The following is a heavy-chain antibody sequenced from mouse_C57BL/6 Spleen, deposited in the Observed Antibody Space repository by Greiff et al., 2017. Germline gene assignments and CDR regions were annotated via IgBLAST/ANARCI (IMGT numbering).Heavy chain of an antibody. CDR3: TTTVGDY. CDR1: GFNIKDDY. Sequence: EVKLEESGAELVRPGASVKLSCTASGFNIKDDYMHWVKQRPEQGLEWIGWIDPENGDTEYASKFQGKATITADTSSNTAYLQLSSLTSEDTAVYYCTTTVGDYWGQGTTLTVSS. J-gene: IGHJ2*01. D-gene: IGHD1-1*01. CDR2: IDPENGDT. V-gene: IGHV14-4*01.